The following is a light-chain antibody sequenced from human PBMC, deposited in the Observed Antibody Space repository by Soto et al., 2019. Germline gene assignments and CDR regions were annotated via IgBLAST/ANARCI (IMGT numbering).Light chain of an antibody. V-gene: IGLV2-14*03. CDR1: SSDVGVSNY. CDR2: DVD. CDR3: TSYTRSPHYV. Sequence: QSALTQPPSASGSPGQSVTISCTGTSSDVGVSNYVSWYQQHPGKAPRLIIYDVDNRPSGVSARFSGSKSGNTASLTISGLQTEDEADYYCTSYTRSPHYVFGTGTKVTVL. J-gene: IGLJ1*01.